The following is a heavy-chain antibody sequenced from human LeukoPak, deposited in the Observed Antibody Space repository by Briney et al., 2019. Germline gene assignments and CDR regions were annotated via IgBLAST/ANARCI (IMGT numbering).Heavy chain of an antibody. Sequence: ASVKVSCKASGGTFISYAISWVRQAPGQGLEWMGGIIPIFGTANYAQKFQGRVTITADESTSTAYMELSSLRSEDTAVYYCARPPNPLESSGYYRYYYGMDVWGQGTTVTVSS. J-gene: IGHJ6*02. CDR3: ARPPNPLESSGYYRYYYGMDV. V-gene: IGHV1-69*13. CDR1: GGTFISYA. D-gene: IGHD3-22*01. CDR2: IIPIFGTA.